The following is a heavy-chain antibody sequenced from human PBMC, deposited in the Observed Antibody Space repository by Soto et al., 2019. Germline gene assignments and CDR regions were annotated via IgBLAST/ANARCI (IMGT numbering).Heavy chain of an antibody. J-gene: IGHJ4*02. CDR2: ISGSGDSS. CDR3: AKGDDGGGWRGGLFDY. V-gene: IGHV3-23*01. CDR1: GFTFSSYA. D-gene: IGHD6-19*01. Sequence: EVQLLESGGGLVQPGGSLRLSCAASGFTFSSYAMSWVRQAPGKALEWVSTISGSGDSSYYADSVKGRFTTSRDNSKSTLYLQMDSLRVDDTAIYYCAKGDDGGGWRGGLFDYWGQGTLVTVSS.